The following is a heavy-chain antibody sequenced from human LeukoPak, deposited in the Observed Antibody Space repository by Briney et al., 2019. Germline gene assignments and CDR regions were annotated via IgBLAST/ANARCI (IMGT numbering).Heavy chain of an antibody. J-gene: IGHJ4*02. CDR3: ARLYCTNGVCYEDY. CDR2: INPSGGST. D-gene: IGHD2-8*01. CDR1: GYTFATYY. V-gene: IGHV1-46*01. Sequence: GASVKVSCKASGYTFATYYMHWVRQAPGQGLEWMGIINPSGGSTSYAQNFQGRVTMTRDTSTSTVYMELSSLRSEDTAVYYCARLYCTNGVCYEDYWGQGTLVTVSS.